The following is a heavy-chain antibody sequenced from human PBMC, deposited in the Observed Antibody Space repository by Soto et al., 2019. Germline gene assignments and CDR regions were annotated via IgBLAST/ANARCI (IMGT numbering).Heavy chain of an antibody. CDR2: IWYDGTNK. Sequence: GGSLRLSCAASGFTFSSYGMHWVRQAPGKGLEWVAVIWYDGTNKYYAGSVKGRFTISRDNSKNTLYLQITSLRAEDTAVYYWARDSTSGDDYLDSWGQGTLVTV. J-gene: IGHJ4*02. V-gene: IGHV3-33*01. D-gene: IGHD5-12*01. CDR3: ARDSTSGDDYLDS. CDR1: GFTFSSYG.